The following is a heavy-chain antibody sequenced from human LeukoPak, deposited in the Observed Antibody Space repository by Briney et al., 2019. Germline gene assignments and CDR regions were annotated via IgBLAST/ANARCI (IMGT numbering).Heavy chain of an antibody. CDR2: TYYRSKWYN. CDR1: GDSVSSNSAA. Sequence: SQTLSLTCAISGDSVSSNSAAWTWIRQSPSRGLEWLGRTYYRSKWYNDYAVSVKSRITINPDTSKNQFSLQLNSVTPEDTAVYYCARVNSGSYYGGYYYYGMDVWGQGTTVTVSS. J-gene: IGHJ6*02. CDR3: ARVNSGSYYGGYYYYGMDV. D-gene: IGHD1-26*01. V-gene: IGHV6-1*01.